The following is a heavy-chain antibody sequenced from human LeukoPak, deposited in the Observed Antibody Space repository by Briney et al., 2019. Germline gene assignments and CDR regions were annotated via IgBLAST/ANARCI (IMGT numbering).Heavy chain of an antibody. Sequence: GGSLRLSCAASGFTFSSYSMNWVRQAPGRGLEWVSFINSSSSYIYYADSVKGRFTISRDNAKNSLYLQMNNLRAEDTAVYYCAREPYYDFWSGYYDIDYWGQGTLVTVSS. CDR2: INSSSSYI. J-gene: IGHJ4*02. CDR3: AREPYYDFWSGYYDIDY. CDR1: GFTFSSYS. V-gene: IGHV3-21*01. D-gene: IGHD3-3*01.